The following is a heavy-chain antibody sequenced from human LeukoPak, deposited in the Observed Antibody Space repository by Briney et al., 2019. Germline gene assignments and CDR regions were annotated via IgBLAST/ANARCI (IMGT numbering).Heavy chain of an antibody. J-gene: IGHJ6*02. CDR1: GFTFSDYY. V-gene: IGHV3-11*01. CDR2: ISSSGSTI. CDR3: ARDDSVAGYYYYGMDV. Sequence: GGSLRLSCAASGFTFSDYYMSWIRQAPGKGLEWVSYISSSGSTIYYADSVKGRFTISGDNAKNSLYLQMNSLRAEDTAVYYCARDDSVAGYYYYGMDVWGQGTTVTVSS. D-gene: IGHD6-19*01.